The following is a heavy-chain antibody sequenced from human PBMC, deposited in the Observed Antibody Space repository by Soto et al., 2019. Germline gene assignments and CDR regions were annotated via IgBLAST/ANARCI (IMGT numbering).Heavy chain of an antibody. CDR3: ARGRVDVVATSAFDY. CDR2: IIPIIGTA. V-gene: IGHV1-69*01. D-gene: IGHD5-12*01. CDR1: GGTFNNYA. Sequence: QVQLVQSGAEVKKPGSSVKVSCKASGGTFNNYAISWVRQAPGQGLEWMGGIIPIIGTADYAHKFQGRLAISADESTGTTFMELSSLRSENTALYYCARGRVDVVATSAFDYWGQGTLVTVSS. J-gene: IGHJ4*02.